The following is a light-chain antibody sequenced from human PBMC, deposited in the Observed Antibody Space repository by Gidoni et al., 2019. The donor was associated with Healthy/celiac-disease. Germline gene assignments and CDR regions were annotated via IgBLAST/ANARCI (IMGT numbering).Light chain of an antibody. CDR1: QGIRNA. CDR3: LQDYNFPWT. J-gene: IGKJ1*01. CDR2: AES. Sequence: AIQMTQSPSSLSASVGDRVTITCRASQGIRNALGWYQQKPGKAPKLLIYAESSLQSGVPSRFSGSVSGTDFTLTISSLQPEDFATYYCLQDYNFPWTFGQGTKVEIK. V-gene: IGKV1-6*01.